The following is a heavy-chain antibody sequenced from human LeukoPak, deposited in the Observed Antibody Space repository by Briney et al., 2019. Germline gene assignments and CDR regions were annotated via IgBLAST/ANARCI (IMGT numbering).Heavy chain of an antibody. CDR3: ARFALVVDAFDI. D-gene: IGHD2-15*01. J-gene: IGHJ3*02. CDR2: INHSGST. V-gene: IGHV4-34*01. CDR1: SGSFSGYY. Sequence: TSETLSLTCAVYSGSFSGYYWNWIRQPPGKGLEWIGEINHSGSTNYNPSLKSRVIISVDTSKNQFSLKLSSVTAADTAVYYCARFALVVDAFDIWGQGTMVTVSS.